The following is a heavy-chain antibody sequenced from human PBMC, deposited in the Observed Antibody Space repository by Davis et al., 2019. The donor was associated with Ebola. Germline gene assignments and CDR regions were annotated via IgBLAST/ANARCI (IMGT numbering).Heavy chain of an antibody. CDR2: IENDGSKK. CDR1: GFTFNFYV. J-gene: IGHJ5*01. CDR3: ARDPLIIGDATTDS. Sequence: GGSLRLSCAGSGFTFNFYVMSWVRQAPGKGLEWVATIENDGSKKYYMDSVKGRFTISRDNAKNSLFLQMNSLRADDTAVYYCARDPLIIGDATTDSWGQGTLVTVSS. V-gene: IGHV3-7*01. D-gene: IGHD2/OR15-2a*01.